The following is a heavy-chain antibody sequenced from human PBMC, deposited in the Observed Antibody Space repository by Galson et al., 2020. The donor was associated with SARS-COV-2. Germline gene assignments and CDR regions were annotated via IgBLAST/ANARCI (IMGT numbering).Heavy chain of an antibody. J-gene: IGHJ6*02. V-gene: IGHV4-39*07. CDR2: IYYSGST. Sequence: SETLSLTCTVSGGSISSSSYYWGWIRKPPGKGLEWIGSIYYSGSTYYNPSLKSRVTISVDTSKNQFSLKLSSVTAADTAVYYCARGAAVAGTVDDYYYYYGMDVWGQGTTVTVSS. CDR3: ARGAAVAGTVDDYYYYYGMDV. D-gene: IGHD6-19*01. CDR1: GGSISSSSYY.